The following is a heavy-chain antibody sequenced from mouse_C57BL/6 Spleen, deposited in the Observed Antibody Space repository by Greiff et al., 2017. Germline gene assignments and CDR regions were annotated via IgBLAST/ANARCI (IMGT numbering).Heavy chain of an antibody. CDR2: IDPSDSET. D-gene: IGHD1-1*01. CDR3: ARSEGTTVVATEDFDY. Sequence: QVQLQQPGAELVRPGSSVKLSCKASGYTFTSYWMHWVKQRPIQGLEWIGNIDPSDSETHYNQKFKDKATLTVDKSSSTAYMQLSSLTSEDSAVYYCARSEGTTVVATEDFDYWGQGTTLTVSS. V-gene: IGHV1-52*01. J-gene: IGHJ2*01. CDR1: GYTFTSYW.